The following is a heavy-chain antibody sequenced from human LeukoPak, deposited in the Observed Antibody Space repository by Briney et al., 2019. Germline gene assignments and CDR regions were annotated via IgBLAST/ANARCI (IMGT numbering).Heavy chain of an antibody. CDR2: LRYDGSNK. J-gene: IGHJ6*03. D-gene: IGHD3-22*01. CDR1: GFTFSDYN. Sequence: GGSLRLSCAASGFTFSDYNMRWIRQAPGKGLEWVAFLRYDGSNKNYADSVKGRFTISRDNSKNTLYLQMNSLRPEDTAVYYCAKGAYYYDSSGSYNNYYYYYMDVWGKGTTVTISS. CDR3: AKGAYYYDSSGSYNNYYYYYMDV. V-gene: IGHV3-30*02.